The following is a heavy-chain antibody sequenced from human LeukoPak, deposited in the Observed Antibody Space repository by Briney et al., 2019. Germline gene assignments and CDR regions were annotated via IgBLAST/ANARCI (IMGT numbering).Heavy chain of an antibody. CDR3: ARHIVVVVAATPVFWFDP. V-gene: IGHV1-18*04. Sequence: ASVKVSCKASGYTFTDYFMHWVRQAPGQGLEWMGWISAYNGNTNYAQKLQGRVTMTTDTSTSTAYMELRSLRSDDTAVYYCARHIVVVVAATPVFWFDPWGQGTLVTVSS. D-gene: IGHD2-15*01. CDR2: ISAYNGNT. CDR1: GYTFTDYF. J-gene: IGHJ5*02.